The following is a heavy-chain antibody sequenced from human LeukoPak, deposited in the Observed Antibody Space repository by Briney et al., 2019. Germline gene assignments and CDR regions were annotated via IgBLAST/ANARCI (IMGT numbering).Heavy chain of an antibody. CDR1: GYTFTSYD. J-gene: IGHJ6*03. CDR3: ARVGGATSHYYYMDV. V-gene: IGHV1-8*01. Sequence: ASVKVSCKASGYTFTSYDIDWVRQATGQGLEWMGWMNPNSGNTGYAQKFQGRVTMTRNTSISTAYMELSSLRSEDTAVYYCARVGGATSHYYYMDVWGKGTTVTVSS. D-gene: IGHD1-26*01. CDR2: MNPNSGNT.